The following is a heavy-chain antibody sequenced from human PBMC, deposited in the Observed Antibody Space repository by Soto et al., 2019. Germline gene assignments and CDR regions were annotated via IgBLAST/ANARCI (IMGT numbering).Heavy chain of an antibody. J-gene: IGHJ6*03. V-gene: IGHV4-39*07. D-gene: IGHD1-1*01. Sequence: PSETLSLTCTVSGGSISSSSYYWGWIRQPPGKGLEWIGSIYYSGSTNYNPSLKSRVTMSLDTSKNQFSLKLTSVTAADTAVYYCASRTGTQYYYMDVWGKGTTVTVSS. CDR3: ASRTGTQYYYMDV. CDR2: IYYSGST. CDR1: GGSISSSSYY.